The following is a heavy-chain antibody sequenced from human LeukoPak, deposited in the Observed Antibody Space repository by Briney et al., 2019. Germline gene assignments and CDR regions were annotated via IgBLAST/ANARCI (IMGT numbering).Heavy chain of an antibody. V-gene: IGHV1-46*01. CDR3: ARDEDIVVVPAARGPDY. D-gene: IGHD2-2*01. CDR2: INPSGGST. Sequence: ASVKVSCKASGYTFTSYYMHWVRQAPGQGLEWMGIINPSGGSTSYAQKFQGRVTMTRDTSTSTVYMELSSLRSEDTAVYYCARDEDIVVVPAARGPDYWGQGTLVTVSS. CDR1: GYTFTSYY. J-gene: IGHJ4*02.